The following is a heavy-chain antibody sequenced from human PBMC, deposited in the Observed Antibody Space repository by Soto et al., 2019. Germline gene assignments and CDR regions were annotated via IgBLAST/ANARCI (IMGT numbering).Heavy chain of an antibody. Sequence: SETLALTCTVSGASMNSYHWSWIRQPAGKGLEWIGHIHSSGSTNYNPSLKSRVTLSVDTSKNQFSLRLMSLTAVDTAVYYCARDQGVAAAGITWFDPWGQGSLVTVSS. CDR1: GASMNSYH. CDR2: IHSSGST. V-gene: IGHV4-4*07. D-gene: IGHD6-13*01. J-gene: IGHJ5*02. CDR3: ARDQGVAAAGITWFDP.